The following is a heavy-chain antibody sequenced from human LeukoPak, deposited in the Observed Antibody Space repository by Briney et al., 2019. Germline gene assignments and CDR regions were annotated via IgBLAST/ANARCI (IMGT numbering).Heavy chain of an antibody. J-gene: IGHJ3*02. D-gene: IGHD3-3*01. CDR1: GGSISSSSYY. Sequence: SETLSLTCTVSGGSISSSSYYWGWIRQPPGKGLEWIGSIYYSGSTYYNPSLKSRVTVSVDTSKNQFSLKLSSVTAADTAVYYCARALNYDFWSAYSGAFDMWGQGTMVTVSS. V-gene: IGHV4-39*07. CDR2: IYYSGST. CDR3: ARALNYDFWSAYSGAFDM.